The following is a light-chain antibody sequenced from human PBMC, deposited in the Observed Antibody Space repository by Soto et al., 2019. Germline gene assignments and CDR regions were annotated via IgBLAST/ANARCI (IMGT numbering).Light chain of an antibody. V-gene: IGKV3-15*01. CDR3: QQYNNWAMFT. CDR2: GAS. CDR1: QSVSRN. Sequence: EIVMTQSPATLSVSPGERATLSCRASQSVSRNLAWYQQKPGQAPRLLIYGASTRATGIPARFTGSGSRTEFTLTISSLQSEDFAIYYCQQYNNWAMFTFGPGTKVDVK. J-gene: IGKJ3*01.